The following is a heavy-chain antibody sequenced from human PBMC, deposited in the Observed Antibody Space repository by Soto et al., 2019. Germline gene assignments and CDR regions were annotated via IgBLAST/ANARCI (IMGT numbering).Heavy chain of an antibody. D-gene: IGHD2-2*01. CDR1: GGTFSSYA. V-gene: IGHV1-69*01. CDR2: IIPIFGTA. CDR3: ARDRAPEEAAAKYYSYGMAV. J-gene: IGHJ6*02. Sequence: QVQLVQSGAEVKKPGSSVKVSCKASGGTFSSYAISWVRQAPGQGLEWMGGIIPIFGTANYAPKFQGRVTITAAESTSTAYMELSSLRSEDTAVYYCARDRAPEEAAAKYYSYGMAVWGQGTTVTVS.